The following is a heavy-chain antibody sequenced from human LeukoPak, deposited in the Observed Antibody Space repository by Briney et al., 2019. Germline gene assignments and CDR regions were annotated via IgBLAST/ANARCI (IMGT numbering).Heavy chain of an antibody. V-gene: IGHV3-23*01. CDR2: MSGDGRRT. J-gene: IGHJ4*02. Sequence: GGSLRLSCAASGFTFSNDDLNWVRQAPGKGLEWVSGMSGDGRRTYYAGSVKGRFTISRDYSKDTLSLQMNSLRAEDTAVYYCAKVNWCSATCADAWGQGTLVTVSS. CDR1: GFTFSNDD. D-gene: IGHD2-2*01. CDR3: AKVNWCSATCADA.